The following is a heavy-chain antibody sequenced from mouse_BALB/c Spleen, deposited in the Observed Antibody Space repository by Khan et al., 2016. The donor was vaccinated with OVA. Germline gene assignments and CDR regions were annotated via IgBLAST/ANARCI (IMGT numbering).Heavy chain of an antibody. D-gene: IGHD1-1*01. V-gene: IGHV5-17*02. CDR3: ATSFFYGYYFNY. CDR2: ISGDSNTI. CDR1: GFTFNSYG. J-gene: IGHJ2*01. Sequence: EVELVESGGGLVQPGGSRKLSCAASGFTFNSYGIHWVRQAPEKGLEWVAYISGDSNTIYYADTVKGRFTISRDNPKNTPFLQMPSLMSEDTAMYYCATSFFYGYYFNYWGPGTTLTVS.